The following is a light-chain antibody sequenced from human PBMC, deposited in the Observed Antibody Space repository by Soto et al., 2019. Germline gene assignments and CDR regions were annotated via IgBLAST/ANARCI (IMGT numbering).Light chain of an antibody. Sequence: ETVLTQSPGTLSLSPGERATLSCRASQTIISDYLAWYQQKPGQAPRLLIYGASSRATGIPDRFSGSGSGTDFSLTISRLEPEDFAVYYCQQYNNWPLWTFGQGTKVEIK. J-gene: IGKJ1*01. CDR3: QQYNNWPLWT. CDR2: GAS. V-gene: IGKV3-20*01. CDR1: QTIISDY.